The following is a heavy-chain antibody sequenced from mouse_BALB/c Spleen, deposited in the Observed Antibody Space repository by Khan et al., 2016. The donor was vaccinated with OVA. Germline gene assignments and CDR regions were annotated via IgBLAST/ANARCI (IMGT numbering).Heavy chain of an antibody. CDR3: ARGDYYGSSSFAY. J-gene: IGHJ3*01. Sequence: LVKTGASVKISCKASGYSFTGYYMHWVKQSHGKSLEWIGYISCYNGSTTYNQKFKGKATFTVDTSSSTVYMQFNSLTSVDSAVYYCARGDYYGSSSFAYWGQGTLVTVSA. D-gene: IGHD1-1*01. CDR2: ISCYNGST. CDR1: GYSFTGYY. V-gene: IGHV1S34*01.